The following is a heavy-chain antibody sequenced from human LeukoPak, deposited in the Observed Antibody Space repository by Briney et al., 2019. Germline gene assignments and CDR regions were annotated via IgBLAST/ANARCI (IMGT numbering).Heavy chain of an antibody. CDR3: ARRRDYGYFDY. Sequence: SETLSLTCTVSGGSISSYYWSWIRQPPGKGLEWIGYIYYSGSTNYNPSLKSRVTISVDTSKNQFSLKLSSVTAADTAVYYCARRRDYGYFDYWGQGTLVTVSS. CDR1: GGSISSYY. CDR2: IYYSGST. J-gene: IGHJ4*02. D-gene: IGHD4-17*01. V-gene: IGHV4-59*12.